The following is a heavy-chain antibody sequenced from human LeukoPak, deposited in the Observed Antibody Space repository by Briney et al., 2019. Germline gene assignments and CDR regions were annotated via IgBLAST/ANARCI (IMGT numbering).Heavy chain of an antibody. CDR3: TRRGSQQAFDI. V-gene: IGHV6-1*01. Sequence: SQTLSLTCDISGDSVSSNSATWNWIGQSPSRGLEWLGRTYYRSKWSNDYAVSVKSRITINPDTSKNQFSLQLNSVTPEGTAVYYCTRRGSQQAFDIWGQGTMVTVSS. D-gene: IGHD3-10*01. CDR1: GDSVSSNSAT. J-gene: IGHJ3*02. CDR2: TYYRSKWSN.